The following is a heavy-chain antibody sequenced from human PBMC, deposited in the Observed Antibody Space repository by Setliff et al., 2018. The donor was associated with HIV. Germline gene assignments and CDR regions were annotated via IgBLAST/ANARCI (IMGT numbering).Heavy chain of an antibody. D-gene: IGHD3-3*01. CDR1: GGSISSGSYY. Sequence: SETLSLTCTVSGGSISSGSYYWSWIRQPAGKGLEWIGRIYTSGSTNYNPSLKSRVTISVDTSKNQFSLKLSSVTAADTAVYYCARNFWNGPPDYYYYGLDVWGQGTTVTVSS. CDR3: ARNFWNGPPDYYYYGLDV. CDR2: IYTSGST. J-gene: IGHJ6*02. V-gene: IGHV4-61*02.